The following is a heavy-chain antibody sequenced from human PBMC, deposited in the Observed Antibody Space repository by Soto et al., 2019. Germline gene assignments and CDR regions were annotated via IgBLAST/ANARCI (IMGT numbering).Heavy chain of an antibody. CDR2: IYYSGST. V-gene: IGHV4-30-4*01. J-gene: IGHJ4*02. Sequence: SETLSLTCTVSGGSISSGDYYWSWIRQPPGKGLEWIGYIYYSGSTYYNPSLKSRVTISVDTSKNQFSLKLSSVTAADTAVYYCAREHGRDGYNSFDYWGQGTLVTVSS. CDR3: AREHGRDGYNSFDY. CDR1: GGSISSGDYY. D-gene: IGHD5-12*01.